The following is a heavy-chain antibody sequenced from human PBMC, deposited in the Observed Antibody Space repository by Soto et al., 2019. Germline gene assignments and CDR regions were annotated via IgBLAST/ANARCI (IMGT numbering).Heavy chain of an antibody. Sequence: ASVKVSCKASGYTFTSYGISWVRQAPGQGLEWMGWISAYNGNTNYAQKLQGRVTMTTDTSTSTAYMELRSLRADDTAVYYCARAPLDYYYDSSGPFDYWGQGTLVTVSS. V-gene: IGHV1-18*01. CDR2: ISAYNGNT. CDR1: GYTFTSYG. J-gene: IGHJ4*02. CDR3: ARAPLDYYYDSSGPFDY. D-gene: IGHD3-22*01.